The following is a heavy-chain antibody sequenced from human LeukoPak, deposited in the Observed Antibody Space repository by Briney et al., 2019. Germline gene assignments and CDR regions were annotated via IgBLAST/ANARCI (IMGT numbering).Heavy chain of an antibody. CDR3: AKDVQEDDGISWGDALDS. CDR1: GFTFDDYA. CDR2: ISWNSASI. V-gene: IGHV3-9*01. D-gene: IGHD2-21*01. J-gene: IGHJ6*02. Sequence: PGRSRTLSCEVSGFTFDDYAMHWVRQAPGKGLEWVSVISWNSASIGYADSVKGRFTTFRDNAKNSLYLQMSSLRAEDTALYFCAKDVQEDDGISWGDALDSWGQGITVT.